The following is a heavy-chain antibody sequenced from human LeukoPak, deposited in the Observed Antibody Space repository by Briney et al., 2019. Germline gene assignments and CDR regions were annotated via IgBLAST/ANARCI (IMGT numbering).Heavy chain of an antibody. Sequence: PSETLSLTCTVSGYSISSGYYWGWIRQPPGKGLEWIGSIYYSGSTYYNPSLKSRVTISVDTSKNQFSLKPSSVTAADTAVYYPVRGVIRFDPWGQGTLVTVSS. CDR1: GYSISSGYY. J-gene: IGHJ5*02. CDR3: VRGVIRFDP. D-gene: IGHD3-10*01. CDR2: IYYSGST. V-gene: IGHV4-38-2*02.